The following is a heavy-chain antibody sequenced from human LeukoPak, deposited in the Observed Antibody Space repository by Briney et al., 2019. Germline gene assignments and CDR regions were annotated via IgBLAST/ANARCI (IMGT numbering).Heavy chain of an antibody. Sequence: GGSLRLSCAAAGFTFCSNWMTRGLRAPGKRLVWGANIKQDGSVKYFLDSVKGRFTTSRDNAKNSLHLQMNSRRAEDTAVYYCARDGGYCSSTGCYDRLDSWGEGSLVTVSA. J-gene: IGHJ4*02. D-gene: IGHD2-2*01. V-gene: IGHV3-7*04. CDR3: ARDGGYCSSTGCYDRLDS. CDR2: IKQDGSVK. CDR1: GFTFCSNW.